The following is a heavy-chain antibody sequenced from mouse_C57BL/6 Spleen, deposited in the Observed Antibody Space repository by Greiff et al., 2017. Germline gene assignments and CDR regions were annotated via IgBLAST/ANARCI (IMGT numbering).Heavy chain of an antibody. CDR2: ISYSGST. D-gene: IGHD2-5*01. CDR3: ARGYSTYAMDY. J-gene: IGHJ4*01. V-gene: IGHV3-1*01. CDR1: GYSITSGYD. Sequence: EVQGVESGPGMVKPSQSLSLTCTVTGYSITSGYDWHWIRHFPGNKLEWMGYISYSGSTNYNPSLKSRISITHDTSKNHFFLKLNSVTTEDTATYYCARGYSTYAMDYWGQGTSVTVSS.